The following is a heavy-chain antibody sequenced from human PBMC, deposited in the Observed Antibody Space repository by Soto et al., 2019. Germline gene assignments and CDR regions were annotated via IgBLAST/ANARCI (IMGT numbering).Heavy chain of an antibody. CDR3: ARMESFGSLNWFDP. Sequence: ASVKVSCKASGYTFTNNDVSWVRQATGRGLEWMGWMNPGSGDTGYAQKFQGRVTMTRDISIATAYMELNSLTSEDTAIYYCARMESFGSLNWFDPWGQGTMVTVYS. D-gene: IGHD5-18*01. V-gene: IGHV1-8*02. CDR1: GYTFTNND. CDR2: MNPGSGDT. J-gene: IGHJ5*02.